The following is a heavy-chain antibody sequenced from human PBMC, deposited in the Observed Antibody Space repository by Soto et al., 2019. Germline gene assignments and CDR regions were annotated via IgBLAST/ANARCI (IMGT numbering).Heavy chain of an antibody. CDR1: VFTFSNYY. D-gene: IGHD3-3*01. CDR3: ARGYYGFMEV. V-gene: IGHV3-13*01. Sequence: VGSLRLSCASSVFTFSNYYMHCVRQTAGKGLEWVSIIRTTGDTYYADSVKGRFTISRENVKNSLYLQVNNLRVGDTAVYYCARGYYGFMEVWGQGTSVTVSS. J-gene: IGHJ6*02. CDR2: IRTTGDT.